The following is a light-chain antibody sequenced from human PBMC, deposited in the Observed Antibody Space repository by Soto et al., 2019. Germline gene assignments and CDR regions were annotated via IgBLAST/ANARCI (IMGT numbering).Light chain of an antibody. Sequence: DIQMTQSPSSLSASVGDRVTITCQASQDISNYLNWYQQKPGKAPKLLIYDASNLETGVPSRFSGSGSGTDFTFTISSLQHEDIAAYYCQQYDNLPITVGQGTRLEIK. CDR2: DAS. CDR1: QDISNY. J-gene: IGKJ5*01. V-gene: IGKV1-33*01. CDR3: QQYDNLPIT.